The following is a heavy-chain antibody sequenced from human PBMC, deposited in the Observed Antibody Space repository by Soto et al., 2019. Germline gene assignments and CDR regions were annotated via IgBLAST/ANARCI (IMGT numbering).Heavy chain of an antibody. J-gene: IGHJ3*02. D-gene: IGHD3-22*01. V-gene: IGHV3-30*18. CDR2: ISYDGSNK. Sequence: QVQLVESGGGVVQPGRSLRLSCAASGFTFSSYGMHWVHQAPGKGLEWVAVISYDGSNKYYADSVKGRFTISRDNSKNTLYLQMNSLRAEDTAVYYCAKDTNYYDSSGSIDAFDIWGQGTMVTVSS. CDR1: GFTFSSYG. CDR3: AKDTNYYDSSGSIDAFDI.